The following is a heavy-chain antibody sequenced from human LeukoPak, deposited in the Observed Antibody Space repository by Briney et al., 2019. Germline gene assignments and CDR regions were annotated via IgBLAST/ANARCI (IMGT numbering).Heavy chain of an antibody. Sequence: GGSLRLSCAASGFTFSNYGMNWVHQAPGKGLEWVSAISGSGHNTYYADSVKGRFTISRDNSKNTLYLQMNSLRAEDTAVYYCAKDTTMIVVRYFDYWGQGTLVTVSS. V-gene: IGHV3-23*01. J-gene: IGHJ4*02. CDR1: GFTFSNYG. CDR2: ISGSGHNT. CDR3: AKDTTMIVVRYFDY. D-gene: IGHD3-22*01.